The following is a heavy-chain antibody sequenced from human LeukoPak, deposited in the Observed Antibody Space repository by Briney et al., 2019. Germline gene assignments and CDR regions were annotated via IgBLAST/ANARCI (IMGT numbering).Heavy chain of an antibody. CDR1: GGSISSYY. J-gene: IGHJ4*02. CDR3: ARDRPDYGDSNFDY. D-gene: IGHD4-17*01. V-gene: IGHV4-4*07. CDR2: IYTSGST. Sequence: SETLSLTCTVSGGSISSYYWSWIRQPAGKGLEWIGRIYTSGSTNYNPSLKSRVTMSVDTSKNQFSLKLSSVTAADTAVYYCARDRPDYGDSNFDYWAREPWSPSPQ.